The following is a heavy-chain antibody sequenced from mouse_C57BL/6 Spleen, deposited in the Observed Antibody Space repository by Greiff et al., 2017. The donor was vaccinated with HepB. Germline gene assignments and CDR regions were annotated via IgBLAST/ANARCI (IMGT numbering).Heavy chain of an antibody. J-gene: IGHJ4*01. CDR3: AKAAYYSNYPGAMDY. CDR2: IWRGGST. D-gene: IGHD2-5*01. CDR1: GFSLTSYG. V-gene: IGHV2-5*01. Sequence: VQLQQSGPGLVQPSQSLSITCTVSGFSLTSYGVHWVRQSPGKGLEWLGVIWRGGSTDYNAAFMSRLSITKDNSKSQVFFKMNSLQADDTAIYYCAKAAYYSNYPGAMDYWGQGTSVTVSS.